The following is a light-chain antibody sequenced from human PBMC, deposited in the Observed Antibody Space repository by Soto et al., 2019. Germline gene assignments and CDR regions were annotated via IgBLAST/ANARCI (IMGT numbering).Light chain of an antibody. CDR3: GTWDSSLSAGV. CDR2: DNN. Sequence: QSVLTQPPSVSAAPGQTVTISCSGSSSNIGNNYVSWYQQLPGTAPKLLIYDNNKRPSGIPDRFSGSKSGTSATLGITGLQTGDEADYYCGTWDSSLSAGVFGGGTKLTV. V-gene: IGLV1-51*01. CDR1: SSNIGNNY. J-gene: IGLJ2*01.